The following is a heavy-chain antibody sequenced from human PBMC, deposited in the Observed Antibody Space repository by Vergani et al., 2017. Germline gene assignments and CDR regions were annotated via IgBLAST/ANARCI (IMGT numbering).Heavy chain of an antibody. D-gene: IGHD3-22*01. Sequence: QVQLQESGPGLVKPSETLSLTCTVSGGSISSYYWSWIRQPPGKGLEWIGYIYYSGSTNYNPSLKSRVTISVDTSKNQFSLRLRSVTAADTAVYYCARRDSSGDFYYFDYWGQGTLVTVSS. CDR3: ARRDSSGDFYYFDY. CDR2: IYYSGST. CDR1: GGSISSYY. V-gene: IGHV4-59*01. J-gene: IGHJ4*02.